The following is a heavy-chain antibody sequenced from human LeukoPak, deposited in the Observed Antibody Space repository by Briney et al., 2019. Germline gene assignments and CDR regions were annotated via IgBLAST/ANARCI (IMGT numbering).Heavy chain of an antibody. D-gene: IGHD6-13*01. V-gene: IGHV3-33*01. CDR2: IWYDGSNK. CDR1: GFTFSSYG. Sequence: GRSLRLSCAASGFTFSSYGMHWVRQAPGKGLEWVAVIWYDGSNKYYADSVKGRFTISRDNSKNTLYLQMNSLRAEDTAVYYCATYSSSWYSYWGQGTLVTVSS. CDR3: ATYSSSWYSY. J-gene: IGHJ4*02.